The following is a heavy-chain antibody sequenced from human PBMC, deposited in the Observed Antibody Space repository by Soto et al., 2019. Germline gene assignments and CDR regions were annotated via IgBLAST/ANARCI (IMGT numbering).Heavy chain of an antibody. V-gene: IGHV1-24*01. CDR1: GYTLTELS. Sequence: QVQLVQSGAEVKKPGASVKVSCKVSGYTLTELSMHWVRQAPGKGLEWMGGFDPEDGETIYAQKFQGRVTMTEDTSTDTAYNERSSLRSEDPAINCCAADLVDDYVRGGADWGQGTLVTV. CDR3: AADLVDDYVRGGAD. J-gene: IGHJ4*02. CDR2: FDPEDGET. D-gene: IGHD3-16*01.